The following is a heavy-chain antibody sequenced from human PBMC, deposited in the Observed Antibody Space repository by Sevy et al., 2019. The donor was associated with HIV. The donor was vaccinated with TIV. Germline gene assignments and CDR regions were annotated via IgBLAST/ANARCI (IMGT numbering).Heavy chain of an antibody. V-gene: IGHV5-51*01. CDR2: IYPGDSDT. Sequence: GEFLKISCRGSGYRFTNYWIAWVRQMPGKGLEWMGMIYPGDSDTRYSPSFQGQVTISADKSINTAYLQLSSLRASDTAMYYCARSIAASYLDYWGLGTLVTVSS. J-gene: IGHJ4*02. D-gene: IGHD6-13*01. CDR1: GYRFTNYW. CDR3: ARSIAASYLDY.